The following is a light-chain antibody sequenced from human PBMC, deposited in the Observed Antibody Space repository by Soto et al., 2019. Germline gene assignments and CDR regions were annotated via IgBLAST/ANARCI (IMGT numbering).Light chain of an antibody. CDR2: GAS. CDR3: QQFGNSPPYS. CDR1: QSVSSSD. Sequence: EIVLTQSPGTLSLSPGERATLSCRASQSVSSSDLAWYQQKPGQAPRLLIYGASSRATGIPDRFSGSGSGTDFTLTISRLEPEAFAVYYCQQFGNSPPYSFGQGTKLAIK. V-gene: IGKV3-20*01. J-gene: IGKJ2*01.